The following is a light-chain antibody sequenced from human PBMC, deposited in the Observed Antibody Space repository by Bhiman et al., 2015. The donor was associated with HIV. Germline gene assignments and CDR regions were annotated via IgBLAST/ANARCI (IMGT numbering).Light chain of an antibody. V-gene: IGLV2-14*01. Sequence: QSALTQPASVSGSPGQSITISCTGTSNDVGAYDYVSWYQQHPGKAPKLMIYDVTNRPSGVSNRFSGSKSGNTASLTISGLQAEDEADYYCTSLTSSLTYVFGTGTNVTVL. CDR1: SNDVGAYDY. CDR2: DVT. CDR3: TSLTSSLTYV. J-gene: IGLJ1*01.